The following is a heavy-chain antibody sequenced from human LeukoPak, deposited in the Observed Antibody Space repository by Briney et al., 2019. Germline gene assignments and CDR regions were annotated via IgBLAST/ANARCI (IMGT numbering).Heavy chain of an antibody. V-gene: IGHV3-30*02. CDR1: GFTFSSYG. CDR2: IRYDGSNK. CDR3: AKYSSGWYARGFDY. D-gene: IGHD6-19*01. Sequence: GGSLRLSCAASGFTFSSYGMHWVRQAPGKGLEWLAFIRYDGSNKYYADSVKGRFTISRDNSKNTLYLQMNSLRAEDTAVYYCAKYSSGWYARGFDYWGQGTLVTVSS. J-gene: IGHJ4*02.